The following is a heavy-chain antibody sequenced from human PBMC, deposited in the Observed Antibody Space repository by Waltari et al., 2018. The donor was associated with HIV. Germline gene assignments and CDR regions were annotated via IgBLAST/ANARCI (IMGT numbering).Heavy chain of an antibody. CDR1: GFTFSSYA. D-gene: IGHD2-2*01. CDR2: ISYDGTNK. Sequence: QVQLVESGGGVVQPGRSLRLSCAASGFTFSSYAMHWVRQAPGKGLEWVAVISYDGTNKYYADSVKGRFTISRDNSKNTLYLQMNSLRDEDTAVYYCARDFRPLLVVPSALADYWGQGTLVTVSS. J-gene: IGHJ4*02. CDR3: ARDFRPLLVVPSALADY. V-gene: IGHV3-30*01.